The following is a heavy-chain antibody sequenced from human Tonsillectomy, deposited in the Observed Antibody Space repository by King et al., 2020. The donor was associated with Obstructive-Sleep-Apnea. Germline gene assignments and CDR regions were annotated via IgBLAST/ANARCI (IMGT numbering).Heavy chain of an antibody. D-gene: IGHD3-22*01. J-gene: IGHJ4*02. Sequence: VQLQQWGAGLLKPSETLSLTCAVYGGSFSGYYWNWIRQPPGKGLAWIGEISQSGRTNHNPSLKSRVTISVDTFNNRFSLKLNSVTAADTAVYFCARGGHYYDSSGLDYWGQGTLVTVSS. V-gene: IGHV4-34*01. CDR1: GGSFSGYY. CDR2: ISQSGRT. CDR3: ARGGHYYDSSGLDY.